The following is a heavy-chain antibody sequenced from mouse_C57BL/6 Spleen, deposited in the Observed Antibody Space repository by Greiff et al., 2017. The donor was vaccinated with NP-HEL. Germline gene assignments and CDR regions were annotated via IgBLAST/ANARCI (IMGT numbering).Heavy chain of an antibody. J-gene: IGHJ4*01. D-gene: IGHD3-2*02. V-gene: IGHV2-2*01. CDR2: IWSGGST. Sequence: VKLMESGPGLVQPSQSLSITCTVSGFSLTSYGVHWVRQSPGKGLEWLGVIWSGGSTDYNAAFISRLSISKDNSKSQVFFKMNSLQADDTAIYYCARNWGAQARAMDYWGQGTSVTVSS. CDR3: ARNWGAQARAMDY. CDR1: GFSLTSYG.